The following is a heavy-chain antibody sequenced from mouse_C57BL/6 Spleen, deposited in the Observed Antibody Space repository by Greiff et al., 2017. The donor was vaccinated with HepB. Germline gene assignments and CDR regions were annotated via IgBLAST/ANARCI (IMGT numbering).Heavy chain of an antibody. Sequence: QVQLQQSGAELARPGASVKLSCKASGYTFTSYGISWVKQRTGQGLEWIGEIYPRSGNTYYNEKFKGKATLTADKSSSTAYMELRSLTSEDSAVYFCARRDSSGYLFAYWGQGTLVTVSA. V-gene: IGHV1-81*01. CDR1: GYTFTSYG. CDR2: IYPRSGNT. J-gene: IGHJ3*01. CDR3: ARRDSSGYLFAY. D-gene: IGHD3-2*02.